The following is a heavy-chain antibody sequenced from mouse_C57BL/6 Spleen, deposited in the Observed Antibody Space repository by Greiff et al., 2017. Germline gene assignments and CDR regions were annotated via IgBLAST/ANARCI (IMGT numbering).Heavy chain of an antibody. J-gene: IGHJ2*01. CDR1: GYTFTSYT. V-gene: IGHV1-4*01. Sequence: QVQLKQSGAELARPGASVKMSCKASGYTFTSYTMHWVKQRPGQGLEWIGYINPSSGYTKYNQKFKDKATLTADKSSSTAYMQLSSLTSEDSAVYYCARGGTTVERGFDYWGQGTTLTVSS. CDR3: ARGGTTVERGFDY. CDR2: INPSSGYT. D-gene: IGHD1-1*01.